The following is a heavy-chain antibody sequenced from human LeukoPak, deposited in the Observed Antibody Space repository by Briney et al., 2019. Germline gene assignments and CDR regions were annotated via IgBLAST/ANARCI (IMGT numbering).Heavy chain of an antibody. CDR1: GFAFRHYA. J-gene: IGHJ4*02. V-gene: IGHV3-30*16. CDR2: ISYDGSHQ. D-gene: IGHD1-26*01. CDR3: ARARNGTLKY. Sequence: GGSLRLSCAASGFAFRHYAMHWVRQAPGKGLEWVAVISYDGSHQYSADSVKGRLSISRDNSRHTLYLQMNSLRPEDTAVYYCARARNGTLKYWGQGTLVIVSS.